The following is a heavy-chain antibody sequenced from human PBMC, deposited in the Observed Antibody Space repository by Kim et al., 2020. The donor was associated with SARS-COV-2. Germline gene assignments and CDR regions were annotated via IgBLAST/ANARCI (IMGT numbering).Heavy chain of an antibody. Sequence: FQGRVTMTEDTSTDTAYMELSSLRSEDTAVYYCATPIPYDFWSGYHPFDYWGQGTLVTVSS. J-gene: IGHJ4*02. D-gene: IGHD3-3*01. V-gene: IGHV1-24*01. CDR3: ATPIPYDFWSGYHPFDY.